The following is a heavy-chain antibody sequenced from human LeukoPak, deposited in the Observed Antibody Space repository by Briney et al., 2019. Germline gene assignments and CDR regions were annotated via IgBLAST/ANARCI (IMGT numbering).Heavy chain of an antibody. Sequence: GGSLRLSCAASGFTFSSYSMNWVRQAPGKGLEWVSSISSSSSYIYYADSVKGRFTISRDNAKNSLYLQMNSLRAEDTAVYYCARDYYDSSGYYFDYYYYYYMDVWGKGTTVTISS. D-gene: IGHD3-22*01. V-gene: IGHV3-21*01. CDR2: ISSSSSYI. CDR3: ARDYYDSSGYYFDYYYYYYMDV. J-gene: IGHJ6*03. CDR1: GFTFSSYS.